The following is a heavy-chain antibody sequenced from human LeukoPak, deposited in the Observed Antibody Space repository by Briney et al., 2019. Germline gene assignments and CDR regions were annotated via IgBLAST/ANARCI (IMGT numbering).Heavy chain of an antibody. CDR2: IYYSGST. V-gene: IGHV4-30-4*01. D-gene: IGHD6-19*01. J-gene: IGHJ3*02. CDR1: GGSISSGDYY. Sequence: PSQTLSLTCTVSGGSISSGDYYWSWIRQPPGKGLEWIGYIYYSGSTYYNPSLKSRVTISVDTSKNQFSLKLSSVTAADTAVYYCAREASSGWYELEGAFDIWGQGTMVTVSS. CDR3: AREASSGWYELEGAFDI.